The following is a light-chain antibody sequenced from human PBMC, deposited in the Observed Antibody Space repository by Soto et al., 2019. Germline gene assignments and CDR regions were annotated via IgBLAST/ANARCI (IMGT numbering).Light chain of an antibody. CDR1: QDISNA. V-gene: IGKV1D-13*01. CDR2: DAS. Sequence: AIQLTQSPSSLSASVGDRVTITCRASQDISNALAWYQQKPGKVPKSLIYDASSLKSGVPSRFSGSGSGTDFTLTISSLQPEDFATYYCLQFNNYPLTFGGGTKVEIK. J-gene: IGKJ4*01. CDR3: LQFNNYPLT.